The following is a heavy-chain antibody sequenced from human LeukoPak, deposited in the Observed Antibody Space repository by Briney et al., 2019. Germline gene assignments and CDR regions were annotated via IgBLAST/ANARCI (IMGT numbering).Heavy chain of an antibody. CDR1: GFTFTNAW. Sequence: GGSLRLSCATSGFTFTNAWMNWVRQAPGKGLEWVGRIRSNSDGGTIDYAAPVKGRFTLSRDDSKSTLYLQMNSLQTEDTAVYYCATDFYDSTWGQGTLVTVSS. V-gene: IGHV3-15*07. D-gene: IGHD3-22*01. CDR2: IRSNSDGGTI. CDR3: ATDFYDST. J-gene: IGHJ5*02.